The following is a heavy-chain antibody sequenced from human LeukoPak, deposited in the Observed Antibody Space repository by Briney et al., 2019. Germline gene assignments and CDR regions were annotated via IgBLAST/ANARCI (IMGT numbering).Heavy chain of an antibody. V-gene: IGHV4-61*02. J-gene: IGHJ3*02. D-gene: IGHD6-19*01. Sequence: SETLSLTCTVSGDSISSSTYYWGWIRQPPGKGLEWIGRIYTSGSTNYNPSLKSRVTISVDTSKNQFSLKLSSVTAADTAVYYCATGPITVAGEDAFDIWGQGTMVTVSS. CDR1: GDSISSSTYY. CDR3: ATGPITVAGEDAFDI. CDR2: IYTSGST.